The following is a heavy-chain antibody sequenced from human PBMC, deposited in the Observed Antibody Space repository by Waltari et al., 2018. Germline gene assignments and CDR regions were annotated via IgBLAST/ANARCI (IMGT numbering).Heavy chain of an antibody. CDR2: IHQGGIT. CDR3: ARGRDDSNFGTLFQY. J-gene: IGHJ4*02. V-gene: IGHV4-34*01. CDR1: GGSFSDHY. Sequence: QVQLQLWGAGLLKPSETLSLTCAVYGGSFSDHYWAWIRQSPGKGLEWIGKIHQGGITTCNPSLKSRVTISRDTSKTRFSLRLNSETAADTAVYYFARGRDDSNFGTLFQYWGQGILVTVSS. D-gene: IGHD4-4*01.